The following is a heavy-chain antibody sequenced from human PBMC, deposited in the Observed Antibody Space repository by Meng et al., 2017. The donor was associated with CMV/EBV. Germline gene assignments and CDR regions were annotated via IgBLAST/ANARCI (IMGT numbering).Heavy chain of an antibody. D-gene: IGHD2-2*01. CDR1: GYTFTSYG. CDR2: ISAYSGGT. CDR3: ARDIKGSSTSCPAH. Sequence: ASVKVSCKASGYTFTSYGISWVRQAPGQGLEWMGWISAYSGGTNYAQKFQGRVTMTRDTSISTAYMELSRLRSDDTAVYYCARDIKGSSTSCPAHWGQGTLVTVSS. V-gene: IGHV1-2*02. J-gene: IGHJ4*02.